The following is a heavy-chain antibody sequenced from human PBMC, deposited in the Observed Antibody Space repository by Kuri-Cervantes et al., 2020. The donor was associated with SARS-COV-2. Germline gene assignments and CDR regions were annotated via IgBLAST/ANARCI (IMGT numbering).Heavy chain of an antibody. J-gene: IGHJ4*02. D-gene: IGHD3-22*01. Sequence: GGSLRLSCAASGFTFSHFGMFWVRQAPGKGLEWVAFIRYDGNYKTYADAVKGRFTISRDNSKNTLYLQMDNLRAEDTAVYYCASGYSIDYWGQETLVTVSS. V-gene: IGHV3-30*02. CDR2: IRYDGNYK. CDR1: GFTFSHFG. CDR3: ASGYSIDY.